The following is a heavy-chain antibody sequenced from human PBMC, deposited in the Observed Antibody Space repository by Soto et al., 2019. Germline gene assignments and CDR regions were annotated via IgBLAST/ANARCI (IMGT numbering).Heavy chain of an antibody. D-gene: IGHD3-9*01. CDR3: AIGGGDYNYLDY. Sequence: EVQLVESGGGLVQPGGSLRLSCAPSGYLFNTYWMFWVRQAPRKGLLWVSRIKSDGSSTNYADSGKGRFTISRDNAKNTLYLQMTSLRAEDTAVYYCAIGGGDYNYLDYWGQGILVTVSS. J-gene: IGHJ4*02. V-gene: IGHV3-74*01. CDR1: GYLFNTYW. CDR2: IKSDGSST.